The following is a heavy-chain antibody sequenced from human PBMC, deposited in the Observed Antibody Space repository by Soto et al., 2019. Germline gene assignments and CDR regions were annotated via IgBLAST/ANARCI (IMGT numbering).Heavy chain of an antibody. CDR1: GFTFSSYN. CDR3: AKDPGTFNYGDSDY. V-gene: IGHV3-21*04. D-gene: IGHD4-17*01. CDR2: ITSTSIYI. J-gene: IGHJ4*02. Sequence: PGGSLRLSCAASGFTFSSYNMNWVRRAPGKGLQWVSSITSTSIYIYYADSVKGRFTISRDNSKNTLYLQMNSLRAEDTAVYYCAKDPGTFNYGDSDYWGQGTLVTVSS.